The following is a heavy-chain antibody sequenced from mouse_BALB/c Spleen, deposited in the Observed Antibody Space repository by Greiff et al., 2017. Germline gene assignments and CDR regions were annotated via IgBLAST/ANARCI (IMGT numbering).Heavy chain of an antibody. Sequence: EVKLQESGPGLVKPSQSLSLTCSVTGYSITSGYYWNWLRQFPGNKLEWMGYISYDGSNNYNPSLKNRISITRDTSKNQFFLKLNSVTTEDTATYYCARAYYDYDEGYFDYWGQGTTLTVSS. D-gene: IGHD2-4*01. CDR1: GYSITSGYY. V-gene: IGHV3-6*02. CDR2: ISYDGSN. J-gene: IGHJ2*01. CDR3: ARAYYDYDEGYFDY.